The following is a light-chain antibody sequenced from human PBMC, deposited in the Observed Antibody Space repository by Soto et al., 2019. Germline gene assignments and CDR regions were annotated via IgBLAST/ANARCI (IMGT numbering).Light chain of an antibody. Sequence: QSVLTQPPSVSGAPGQRVTISYTGSSSNIGAGYDVHWYQQLPGRAPKLLIYANSNRPSGVPDRFSGSRSGTSASLAITGLQAEDEADYSCQSYDSSLSGFYVFGTGTKVTVL. CDR3: QSYDSSLSGFYV. CDR2: ANS. J-gene: IGLJ1*01. V-gene: IGLV1-40*01. CDR1: SSNIGAGYD.